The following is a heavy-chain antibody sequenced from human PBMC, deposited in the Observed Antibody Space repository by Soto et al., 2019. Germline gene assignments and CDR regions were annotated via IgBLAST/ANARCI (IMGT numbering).Heavy chain of an antibody. V-gene: IGHV4-61*01. Sequence: PSETLSLTWTVSGGSVSSGSYYWSWIRQPPGKGLEWIGFIHYSGSTNYNPSLKGRVTMSVDTSKNQFSLKLTSVNTADTAIYYCTRGGDPYKTGHWGQGTLVTVSS. D-gene: IGHD2-21*01. CDR2: IHYSGST. J-gene: IGHJ4*02. CDR3: TRGGDPYKTGH. CDR1: GGSVSSGSYY.